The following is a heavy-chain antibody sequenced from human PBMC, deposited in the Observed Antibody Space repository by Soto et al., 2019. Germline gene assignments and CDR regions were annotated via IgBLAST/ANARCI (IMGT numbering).Heavy chain of an antibody. D-gene: IGHD3-3*01. J-gene: IGHJ6*02. CDR2: IIPIFGTA. CDR1: GGTFSSYA. CDR3: ASSASITIFGVVIPNYYYYGMDV. V-gene: IGHV1-69*13. Sequence: SVKVSCKASGGTFSSYAISWVRQAPGQGLEWMGGIIPIFGTANYAQKFQGRVTITADESTSTAYMELSSLRSEDTAVYYCASSASITIFGVVIPNYYYYGMDVWGQGTTVTVSS.